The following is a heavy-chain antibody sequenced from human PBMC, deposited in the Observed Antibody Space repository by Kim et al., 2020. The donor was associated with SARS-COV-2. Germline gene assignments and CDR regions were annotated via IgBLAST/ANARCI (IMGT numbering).Heavy chain of an antibody. D-gene: IGHD2-21*01. CDR2: MFDVGCSTDYS. V-gene: IGHV4-59*11. J-gene: IGHJ5*02. CDR1: GSSFRGLY. CDR3: VHMNPNVTPYFDP. Sequence: SETLSLTCTVSGSSFRGLYWGWIRQSPGKGLEFIGYMFDVGCSTDYSNYNPFLKSRVTISVATSKNQISLNLRSVSAADTAVYYCVHMNPNVTPYFDP.